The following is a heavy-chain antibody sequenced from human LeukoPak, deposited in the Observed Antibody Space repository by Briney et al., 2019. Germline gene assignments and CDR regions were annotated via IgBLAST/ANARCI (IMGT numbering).Heavy chain of an antibody. Sequence: GGSLRLSCAASGFTFSSYWMHWVRQAPGKGLVWVSRINSDGSSTIYADSVKGRFTISRDNAKNTLYLQMNSLRAEDTAVYYCARIPYDFWSGPGPFDYWGQGTLVTVSS. CDR2: INSDGSST. D-gene: IGHD3-3*01. CDR1: GFTFSSYW. J-gene: IGHJ4*02. CDR3: ARIPYDFWSGPGPFDY. V-gene: IGHV3-74*01.